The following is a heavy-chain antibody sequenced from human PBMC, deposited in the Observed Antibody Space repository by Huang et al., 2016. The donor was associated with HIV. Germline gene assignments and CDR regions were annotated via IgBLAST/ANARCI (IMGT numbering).Heavy chain of an antibody. Sequence: QVQFVQSGAEVKKPGASVKVSCKASRYTVTNYAVHWVRQAPGQRLEWIGWINAANANTKYSEKFQGRVTFSRDAAAATAYMELSSLRHDDTAVYYCAGSRGILRGFDPWGQGTLVTVS. V-gene: IGHV1-3*01. CDR1: RYTVTNYA. D-gene: IGHD2-15*01. CDR3: AGSRGILRGFDP. J-gene: IGHJ5*02. CDR2: INAANANT.